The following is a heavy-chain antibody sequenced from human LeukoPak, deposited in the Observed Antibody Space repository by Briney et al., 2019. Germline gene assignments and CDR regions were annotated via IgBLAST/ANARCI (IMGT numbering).Heavy chain of an antibody. CDR1: GFTFNDYA. D-gene: IGHD3-22*01. Sequence: PGGSLPLSCSSSGFTFNDYAISWVRQPPRKGLVSVSIITGSGDGTKYADSVQGRFIISRDNAKNTLYLQMNSLRAEDTAVYYCARGGGSYYDSSAYDLWGQGTLVTVSS. CDR2: ITGSGDGT. J-gene: IGHJ5*02. CDR3: ARGGGSYYDSSAYDL. V-gene: IGHV3-23*01.